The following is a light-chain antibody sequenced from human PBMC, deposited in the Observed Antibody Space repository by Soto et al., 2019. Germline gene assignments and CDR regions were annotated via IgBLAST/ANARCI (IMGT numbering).Light chain of an antibody. CDR1: QSVSSNY. Sequence: EIVLAQSPGTLSLSPGERATLSCRASQSVSSNYLAWYQRKPGQAPRRLIYGASSRATGIPDRFSGRGSGTDLTHTIRRRETEYFEVYYCQQYRSSPLTFGGWTKVEIK. V-gene: IGKV3-20*01. CDR3: QQYRSSPLT. CDR2: GAS. J-gene: IGKJ4*01.